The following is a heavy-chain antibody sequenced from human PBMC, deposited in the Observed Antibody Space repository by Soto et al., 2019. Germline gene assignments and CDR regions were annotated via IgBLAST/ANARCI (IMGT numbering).Heavy chain of an antibody. D-gene: IGHD4-17*01. CDR1: GGSISSGDYY. CDR3: ARVGATVTRDFAFDI. CDR2: ISYSGNT. V-gene: IGHV4-31*03. Sequence: QVQLQESGPGLVKPSQTLSLACTVSGGSISSGDYYWSWIRQHPGKGLEWIGYISYSGNTYYNPSLKSRVTISVGPSKNQFSLKLGSVTAADTAVYYCARVGATVTRDFAFDIWGQGTMVTVSS. J-gene: IGHJ3*02.